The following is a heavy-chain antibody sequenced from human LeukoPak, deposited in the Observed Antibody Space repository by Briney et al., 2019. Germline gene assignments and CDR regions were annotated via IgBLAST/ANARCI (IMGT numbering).Heavy chain of an antibody. CDR1: AYTFTSYA. V-gene: IGHV1-18*01. CDR3: ARDLAGIVGVTAWFDP. D-gene: IGHD1-26*01. CDR2: ISVSNGNT. J-gene: IGHJ5*02. Sequence: GASVQVPCKASAYTFTSYAISWVRQAPGQGLEWMGWISVSNGNTNYAQKPQGRVTMTTDTSTNTAYMELRSLRFDDTAVYYCARDLAGIVGVTAWFDPWGQGTLVTVSS.